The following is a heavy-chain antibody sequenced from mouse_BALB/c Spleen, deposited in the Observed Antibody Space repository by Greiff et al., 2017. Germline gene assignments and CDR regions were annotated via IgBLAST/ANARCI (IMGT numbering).Heavy chain of an antibody. D-gene: IGHD2-1*01. CDR3: ARAGNYWFAY. CDR2: ISSGGSYT. CDR1: GFTFSSYA. V-gene: IGHV5-9-4*01. J-gene: IGHJ3*01. Sequence: DVQLVESGGGLVKPGGSLKLSCAASGFTFSSYAMSWVRQSPEKRLEWVAEISSGGSYTYYPDTVTGRFTISRDNAKNTLYLEMSSLRSEDTAMYYCARAGNYWFAYWGQGTLVTVSA.